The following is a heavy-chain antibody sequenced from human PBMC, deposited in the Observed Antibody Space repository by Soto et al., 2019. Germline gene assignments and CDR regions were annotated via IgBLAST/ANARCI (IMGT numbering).Heavy chain of an antibody. CDR3: ARGQRFSDWFDP. Sequence: SETLSLTCTVSGGSMSSCYWTWIRQPAGKGLEWIGRVYSSGGTHYNPSLKSRVTISLDTSKNQFSLRLLSVTDADTAVYYCARGQRFSDWFDPWGQGTLVTVSS. J-gene: IGHJ5*02. D-gene: IGHD3-3*01. CDR2: VYSSGGT. V-gene: IGHV4-4*07. CDR1: GGSMSSCY.